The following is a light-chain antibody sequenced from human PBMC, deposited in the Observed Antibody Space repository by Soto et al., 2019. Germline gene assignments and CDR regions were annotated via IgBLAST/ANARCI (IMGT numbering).Light chain of an antibody. Sequence: DIQMTQSPSTLSASEGDRVTISCRASQSVSIWLAWYQQKPGRAPKLLIYKSSILESGVPSRFSGSGSGTEFTRAISSLQPDDFATYYCQQFNTSPWTFGQGAKVDTK. CDR1: QSVSIW. J-gene: IGKJ1*01. V-gene: IGKV1-5*03. CDR2: KSS. CDR3: QQFNTSPWT.